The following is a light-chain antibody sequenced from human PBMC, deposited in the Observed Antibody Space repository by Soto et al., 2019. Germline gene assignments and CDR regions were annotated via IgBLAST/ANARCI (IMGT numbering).Light chain of an antibody. J-gene: IGKJ3*01. CDR2: DAS. V-gene: IGKV1-5*01. Sequence: DIHMTQFPSALSASLGGRVTIXCRASQNVNNWLAWYQHKNGKAPKLLIYDASVLETGVTSRFSGSGYGKEFNIAISGLQSDDFATYACQQYNTYWTFGPGTKVDIK. CDR1: QNVNNW. CDR3: QQYNTYWT.